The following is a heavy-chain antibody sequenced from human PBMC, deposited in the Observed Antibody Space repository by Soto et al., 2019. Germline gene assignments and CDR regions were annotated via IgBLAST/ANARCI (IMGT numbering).Heavy chain of an antibody. CDR1: GFTFSSYE. CDR3: ARFSQAQGYYYGMDV. Sequence: VGSLRLSCAASGFTFSSYEMNWVRQAPGKGLEWVSYISSSGSTIYYADSVKGRFTISRGNAKNSLYLQMNSLRAEDTAVYYCARFSQAQGYYYGMDVWGQGTTVTVSS. CDR2: ISSSGSTI. V-gene: IGHV3-48*03. J-gene: IGHJ6*02.